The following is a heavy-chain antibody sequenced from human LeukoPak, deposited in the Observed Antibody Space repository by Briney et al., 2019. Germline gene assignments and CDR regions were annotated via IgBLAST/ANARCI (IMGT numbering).Heavy chain of an antibody. CDR1: GFTFSSYA. V-gene: IGHV3-23*01. CDR2: ISGSGGST. CDR3: AKVFRGGSGYSYYFDY. D-gene: IGHD3-22*01. J-gene: IGHJ4*02. Sequence: PGGSLRLSCAASGFTFSSYAMSWVRQAPGKGLEWVSAISGSGGSTYYADSVKGRFTIPRDNSKNTLYLQMNSLRAEDTAVYYCAKVFRGGSGYSYYFDYWGQGTLVTVSS.